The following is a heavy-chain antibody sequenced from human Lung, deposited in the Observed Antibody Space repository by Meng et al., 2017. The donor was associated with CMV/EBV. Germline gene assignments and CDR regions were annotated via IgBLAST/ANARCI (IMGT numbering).Heavy chain of an antibody. CDR2: IYYSGST. CDR1: GGSISSSSYY. V-gene: IGHV4-39*01. Sequence: SXTXSLXXTVSGGSISSSSYYWGWIRQPPGKGLEWIGSIYYSGSTYYNPSLKSRVTISVDTSKNQFSLKLSSVTAADTAVYYCSGHWWETTHNWYLDLWGRGXLVTVSS. J-gene: IGHJ2*01. CDR3: SGHWWETTHNWYLDL. D-gene: IGHD1-26*01.